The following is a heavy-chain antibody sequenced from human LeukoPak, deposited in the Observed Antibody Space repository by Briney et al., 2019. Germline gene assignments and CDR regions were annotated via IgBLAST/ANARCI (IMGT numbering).Heavy chain of an antibody. V-gene: IGHV4-38-2*02. CDR3: AREYSSSSRAFDI. J-gene: IGHJ3*02. Sequence: PSETLSLTCAVSGYSISSGYYWGWIRQPPGKGLEGIGSIYHNGNTYYNPSLKSRVTISVDTSKNQFSLKLSSVTAADTAVSYCAREYSSSSRAFDIWGQGTMVTVSS. CDR1: GYSISSGYY. CDR2: IYHNGNT. D-gene: IGHD6-6*01.